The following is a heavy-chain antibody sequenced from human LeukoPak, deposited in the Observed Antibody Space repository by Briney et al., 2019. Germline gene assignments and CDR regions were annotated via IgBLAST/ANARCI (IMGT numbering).Heavy chain of an antibody. D-gene: IGHD4-17*01. CDR1: GFTFSSYA. CDR3: AKDEMTTVTYYYYYGMDV. J-gene: IGHJ6*02. Sequence: GGSLSLSCAASGFTFSSYAMSWVRQAPGKGLEWVSAISGSGGSTYYADSVKDRFTISRDNSKNTLYLQMNSLRAEDTAVYYCAKDEMTTVTYYYYYGMDVWGQGTTVTVSS. CDR2: ISGSGGST. V-gene: IGHV3-23*01.